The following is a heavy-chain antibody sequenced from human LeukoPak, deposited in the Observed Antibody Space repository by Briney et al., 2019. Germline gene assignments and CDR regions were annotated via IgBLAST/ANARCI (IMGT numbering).Heavy chain of an antibody. J-gene: IGHJ4*02. CDR2: IYYSGST. V-gene: IGHV4-31*03. CDR1: GGSISSGGYY. Sequence: PSETLSLTCTVSGGSISSGGYYWSWIRQHPGKGLERIGYIYYSGSTYYNPSLKSRVTISVDTSKNQFSLKLSSVTAADTAVYYCARSAAMQGYYFDYWGQGTLVTVSS. CDR3: ARSAAMQGYYFDY. D-gene: IGHD2-2*01.